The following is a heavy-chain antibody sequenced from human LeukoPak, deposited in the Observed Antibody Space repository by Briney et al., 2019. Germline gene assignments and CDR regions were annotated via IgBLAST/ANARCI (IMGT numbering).Heavy chain of an antibody. CDR1: GFTFDDYA. Sequence: GGTQRLSCAASGFTFDDYAMHWVRQAPGKGLEWVSGISWNSGSIGYADSVKGRFTISRDNAKNSLYLQMNSLRAEDTALYYCAKGTRYSYGYDYWGQGTLVTVPS. CDR3: AKGTRYSYGYDY. D-gene: IGHD5-18*01. CDR2: ISWNSGSI. V-gene: IGHV3-9*01. J-gene: IGHJ4*02.